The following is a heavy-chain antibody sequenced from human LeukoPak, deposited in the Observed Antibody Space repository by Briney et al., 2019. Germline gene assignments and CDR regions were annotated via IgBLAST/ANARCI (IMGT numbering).Heavy chain of an antibody. CDR2: ISSSGSTI. V-gene: IGHV3-48*03. CDR1: GFIFSNYE. D-gene: IGHD5-12*01. J-gene: IGHJ4*02. Sequence: GGSLRLSCAASGFIFSNYEMNWVRQAPGKGLEWVSYISSSGSTIYYADSVKGRFTISRDNAKKSLYLQMKSLRAEDTAVYYCVRGKSVGGYQPYYWGQGTLVTVSS. CDR3: VRGKSVGGYQPYY.